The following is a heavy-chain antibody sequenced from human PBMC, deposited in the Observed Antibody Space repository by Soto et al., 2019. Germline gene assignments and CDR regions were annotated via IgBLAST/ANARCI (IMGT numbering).Heavy chain of an antibody. CDR1: GYTFTSYD. V-gene: IGHV1-8*01. CDR2: LNPNTGNT. J-gene: IGHJ5*02. CDR3: ARGLTSEWFDP. Sequence: QVQLVQSGAEMKKPGASVKVSCKASGYTFTSYDINWVRQATGHGLEWMGWLNPNTGNTGYAPKFQGRVTMTRNTSINTVYMELSSVRSEDTAVYYCARGLTSEWFDPWGQGTLVTVSS. D-gene: IGHD4-17*01.